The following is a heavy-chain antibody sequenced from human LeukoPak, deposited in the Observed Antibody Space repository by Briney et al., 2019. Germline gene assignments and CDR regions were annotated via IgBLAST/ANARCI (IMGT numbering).Heavy chain of an antibody. Sequence: GGSLRLSCAASGFTFSNAWMSWVRQAPGKGLEWVGRIKSKTDGGTTAYAAPVKGRFTISRDDSKNTLYLQMNSLKAEDTAVYYCATGYYYDSSGYNWGQGTLVTVSS. CDR2: IKSKTDGGTT. CDR3: ATGYYYDSSGYN. V-gene: IGHV3-15*01. CDR1: GFTFSNAW. D-gene: IGHD3-22*01. J-gene: IGHJ4*02.